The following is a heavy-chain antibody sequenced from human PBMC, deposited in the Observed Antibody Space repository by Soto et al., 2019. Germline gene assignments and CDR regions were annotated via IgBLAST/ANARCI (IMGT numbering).Heavy chain of an antibody. CDR3: ASVKYSPPYYYYYGMDV. Sequence: QVQLVQSGAEVKKPGASVKVSCKASGYTFTSYGISWVRQAPGQGLEWMGWISAYNGNTNYAQKRQGRVTMTTDTATSTAYMELRSLRSDDTAVYYCASVKYSPPYYYYYGMDVWGQGTTVTVSS. V-gene: IGHV1-18*01. CDR2: ISAYNGNT. D-gene: IGHD5-18*01. CDR1: GYTFTSYG. J-gene: IGHJ6*02.